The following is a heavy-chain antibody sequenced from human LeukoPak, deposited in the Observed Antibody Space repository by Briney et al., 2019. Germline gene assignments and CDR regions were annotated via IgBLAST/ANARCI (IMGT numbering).Heavy chain of an antibody. CDR2: VSGNGGST. D-gene: IGHD2-8*01. V-gene: IGHV3-23*01. Sequence: GGSLRLSCAASGFTFSSYAMSWVRQAPGKGLEWVSGVSGNGGSTSYADSVKGRFTISRDNSKSTLFLQMNSLRAEDTAVYYCARRMNNYYGMDVWGQGTTVTVSS. J-gene: IGHJ6*02. CDR3: ARRMNNYYGMDV. CDR1: GFTFSSYA.